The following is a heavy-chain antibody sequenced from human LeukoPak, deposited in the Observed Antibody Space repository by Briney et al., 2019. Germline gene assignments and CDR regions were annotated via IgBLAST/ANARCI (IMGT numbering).Heavy chain of an antibody. J-gene: IGHJ5*02. Sequence: SETLSLTCAVSGYSISSGYYWGWIRQPPGKGLEWIGSIYHSGSTYCNPSLKSRVTISVDTSKIHFSLKRSSVTAADTAVYYCARKSNIVVVPAAGPPNWFDPWGQGTLVTVSS. D-gene: IGHD2-2*01. CDR2: IYHSGST. CDR1: GYSISSGYY. V-gene: IGHV4-38-2*01. CDR3: ARKSNIVVVPAAGPPNWFDP.